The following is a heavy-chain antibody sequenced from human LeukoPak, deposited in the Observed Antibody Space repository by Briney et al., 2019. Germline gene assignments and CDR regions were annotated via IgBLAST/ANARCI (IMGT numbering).Heavy chain of an antibody. CDR2: ISVSGNT. D-gene: IGHD2-15*01. Sequence: GGSLRLSCAASGFTLSSYAMSWVRQGPGKGLEWVSAISVSGNTYHADSVKGRFTISRDSSKNTLYLLMNSLRAGDAAVYYCAKAPVTTCSGAYCYPFDYWSQGTLVTVSS. J-gene: IGHJ4*02. CDR1: GFTLSSYA. V-gene: IGHV3-23*01. CDR3: AKAPVTTCSGAYCYPFDY.